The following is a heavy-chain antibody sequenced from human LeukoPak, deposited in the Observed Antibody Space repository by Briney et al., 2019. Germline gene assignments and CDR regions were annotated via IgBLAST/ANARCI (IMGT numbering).Heavy chain of an antibody. J-gene: IGHJ4*02. CDR3: ARDRPDYGDSDFDY. Sequence: SETLSLTCTVSGGSISSYYWSWIRQPAGKGLEWIGRIYTSGSTNYNPSLESRVTMSVDTSKNQFSLKLSSVTAADTAVYYCARDRPDYGDSDFDYWGQGTLVTVSS. V-gene: IGHV4-4*07. CDR1: GGSISSYY. CDR2: IYTSGST. D-gene: IGHD4-17*01.